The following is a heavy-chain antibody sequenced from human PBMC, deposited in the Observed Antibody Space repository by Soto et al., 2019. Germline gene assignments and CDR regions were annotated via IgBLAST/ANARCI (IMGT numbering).Heavy chain of an antibody. D-gene: IGHD3-22*01. CDR1: GGNISGGCYY. V-gene: IGHV4-30-4*01. CDR3: ARGRYYDYSGYFH. CDR2: IYYSGST. J-gene: IGHJ4*02. Sequence: PSLTMPVTWTVAGGNISGGCYYWSRKSKPPGKGLEWIGYIYYSGSTYYNPSLKSRVTISVDTSKNQFSLKLSSVTAADTAVYYCARGRYYDYSGYFHWGQGTLVTVSS.